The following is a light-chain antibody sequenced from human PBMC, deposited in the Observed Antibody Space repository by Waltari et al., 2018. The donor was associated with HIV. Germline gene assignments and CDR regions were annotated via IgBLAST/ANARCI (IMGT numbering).Light chain of an antibody. CDR2: SNN. CDR1: SSNIGRNT. J-gene: IGLJ3*02. V-gene: IGLV1-44*01. CDR3: AAWDDSLNGYWV. Sequence: QSVLTQPPSASGTPGQRVTISCSGSSSNIGRNTVNWYQQLPGTAPKLLTYSNNQRPSGVPDRFSGSKSGTSASLAISGLQSEDEADYYCAAWDDSLNGYWVFGGGTKLTVL.